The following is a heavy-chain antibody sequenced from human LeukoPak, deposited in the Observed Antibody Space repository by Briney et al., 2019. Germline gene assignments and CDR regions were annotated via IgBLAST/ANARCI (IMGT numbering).Heavy chain of an antibody. Sequence: SCKASGYTFTGYYMHWVRQAPGKGLEWVAFIRYDGSNKYYADSVKGRFTISRDNSKNTLYLQMNSLRAEDTAVYYCAKVPPPTYYYDSSGYLHCDYWGQGTLVTVSS. J-gene: IGHJ4*02. V-gene: IGHV3-30*02. CDR3: AKVPPPTYYYDSSGYLHCDY. CDR2: IRYDGSNK. CDR1: GYTFTGYY. D-gene: IGHD3-22*01.